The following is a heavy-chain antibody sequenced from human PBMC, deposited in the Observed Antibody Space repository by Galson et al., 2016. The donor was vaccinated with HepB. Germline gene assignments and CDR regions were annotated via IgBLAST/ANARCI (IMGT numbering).Heavy chain of an antibody. D-gene: IGHD6-19*01. V-gene: IGHV3-23*01. Sequence: SLRLSCAASGFNVGNYALSWVRQAPGKGLEWVASLSDTGTRRDYADSVKGRLTISRDRSKNTLDVQMNSLGDEDTGVYYCAKLGEGIGWYVHHWGQGTLVTVSS. CDR3: AKLGEGIGWYVHH. CDR1: GFNVGNYA. CDR2: LSDTGTRR. J-gene: IGHJ1*01.